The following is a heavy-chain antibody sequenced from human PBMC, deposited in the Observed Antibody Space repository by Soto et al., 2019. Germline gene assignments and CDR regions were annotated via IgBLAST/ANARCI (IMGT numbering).Heavy chain of an antibody. CDR1: GFTFNNYA. Sequence: EVQLLESGGGLVQPGGSLRLSCAASGFTFNNYAMRWVRQAPGKGLEWVSSISGNGGNTYYADPVKGRFTVSRDNSWNTLYLQTNSLRAEDTAVYYCVKEQGFRAFDYWGQGILVTVSS. J-gene: IGHJ4*02. CDR2: ISGNGGNT. D-gene: IGHD2-21*01. CDR3: VKEQGFRAFDY. V-gene: IGHV3-23*01.